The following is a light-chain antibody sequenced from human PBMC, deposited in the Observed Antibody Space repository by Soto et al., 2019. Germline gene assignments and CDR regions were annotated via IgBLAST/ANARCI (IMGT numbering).Light chain of an antibody. CDR1: QSISTW. CDR3: KQYKSYWT. CDR2: DVS. Sequence: DIQMTQSPSTLSSSLGDSVTITCRASQSISTWLAWYQQKPGKAPKALIYDVSSLESGVQSRFSGSGSGTEFTLTIRSLQPDDFATYYCKQYKSYWTCGQGTKVDIK. J-gene: IGKJ1*01. V-gene: IGKV1-5*01.